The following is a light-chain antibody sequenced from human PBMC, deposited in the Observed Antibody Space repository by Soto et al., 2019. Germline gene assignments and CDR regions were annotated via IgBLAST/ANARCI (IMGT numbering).Light chain of an antibody. J-gene: IGLJ2*01. CDR3: SSYTSSSTL. V-gene: IGLV2-14*01. Sequence: QSALTQPASVSGSPGQSITISCTGTSSDVVGYNYVSWYQQHPGKAPKLMIYEVSNRPSGVSNRFSGSKSGNTASLTISGLQAEDEADYYCSSYTSSSTLFGGGTKLTVL. CDR1: SSDVVGYNY. CDR2: EVS.